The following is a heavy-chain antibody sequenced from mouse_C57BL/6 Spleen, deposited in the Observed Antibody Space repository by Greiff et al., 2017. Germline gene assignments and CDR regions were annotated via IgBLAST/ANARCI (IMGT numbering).Heavy chain of an antibody. V-gene: IGHV1-7*01. Sequence: VQLQEPGAELAKPGASVKLSCKASGYTFTSYWMHWVKQRPGQGLEWIGDINPSSGYTKYNQKFKDKATLTVDKSSSTAYMQLGSLTYEDSAVYYCARGSDGYYVGYWGQGATLAVSS. CDR3: ARGSDGYYVGY. CDR2: INPSSGYT. D-gene: IGHD2-3*01. J-gene: IGHJ2*01. CDR1: GYTFTSYW.